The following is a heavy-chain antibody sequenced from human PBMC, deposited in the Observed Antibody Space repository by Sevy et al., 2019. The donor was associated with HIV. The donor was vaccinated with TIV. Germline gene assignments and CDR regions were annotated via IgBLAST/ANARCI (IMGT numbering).Heavy chain of an antibody. Sequence: SETLSLTCTVSGGSISSYYWSWIRQPAGKGLEWIGRVYTSGSTNYNPSLKSRVTMSVDTSKTQFSLKLSSVTAADTAVYYCARGRVPVAGMCGAFDIWGQGTMVTVSS. V-gene: IGHV4-4*07. CDR1: GGSISSYY. CDR3: ARGRVPVAGMCGAFDI. D-gene: IGHD2-2*01. CDR2: VYTSGST. J-gene: IGHJ3*02.